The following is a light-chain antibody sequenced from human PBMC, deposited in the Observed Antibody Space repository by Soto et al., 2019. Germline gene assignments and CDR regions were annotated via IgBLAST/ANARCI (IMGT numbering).Light chain of an antibody. CDR2: GAS. CDR3: QQFSSYPLT. V-gene: IGKV3-15*01. Sequence: ERVMTQSPAILSVSPGERATLSCRASQSISSNLAWYQQKPGQAPRLLIYGASTRATGIPARFSGSGSGTEFTLTISSLQSEDFAVYYCQQFSSYPLTFGGGTKVDIK. J-gene: IGKJ4*01. CDR1: QSISSN.